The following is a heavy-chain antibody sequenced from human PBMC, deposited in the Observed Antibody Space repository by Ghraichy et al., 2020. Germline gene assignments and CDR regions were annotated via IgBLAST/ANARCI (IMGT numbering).Heavy chain of an antibody. Sequence: GGSLRLSCAASGFTFSSYTMNWVRQAPGKGLEWVSSITSSSSYIYYADSLKGRFTISRDNAKNSLYLQMNSLRAEDTAVYYCARDMNYDYIWGSYRSDWFDPWGQGTLVTVSS. CDR2: ITSSSSYI. CDR1: GFTFSSYT. J-gene: IGHJ5*02. V-gene: IGHV3-21*01. CDR3: ARDMNYDYIWGSYRSDWFDP. D-gene: IGHD3-16*02.